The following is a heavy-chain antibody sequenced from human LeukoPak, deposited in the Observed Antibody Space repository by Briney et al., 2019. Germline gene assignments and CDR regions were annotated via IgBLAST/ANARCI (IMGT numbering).Heavy chain of an antibody. CDR2: ISGSGGST. V-gene: IGHV3-23*01. CDR1: GFTFSSYA. CDR3: AKAAQVNIYYYYYMDV. Sequence: PGGSLRLSCAASGFTFSSYAMSWVRQAPGKGLEWVSAISGSGGSTYYADSVKGRFTISRDNSKNTLYLQMNSLRAEDTAVYYCAKAAQVNIYYYYYMDVWGKGTTVTVSS. D-gene: IGHD2/OR15-2a*01. J-gene: IGHJ6*03.